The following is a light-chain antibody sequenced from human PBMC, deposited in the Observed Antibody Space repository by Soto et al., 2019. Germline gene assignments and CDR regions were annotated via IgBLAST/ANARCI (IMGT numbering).Light chain of an antibody. J-gene: IGKJ1*01. CDR2: AAS. CDR1: QRISTY. V-gene: IGKV1-39*01. Sequence: DIQMTQSPSTLSAGVGDRVTITCRASQRISTYLNWYQQKPGKAPTLLIYAASSLQSGVPSRFSGGGSGTDFTLTISTRQPEDFATYFCQQCYSSPRTFGQGTKVEIK. CDR3: QQCYSSPRT.